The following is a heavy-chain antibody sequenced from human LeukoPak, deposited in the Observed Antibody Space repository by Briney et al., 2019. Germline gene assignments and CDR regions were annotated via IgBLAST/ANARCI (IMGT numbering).Heavy chain of an antibody. Sequence: GGSLTLSCAASGFTFSNYAMSWVRQAPGQGLEWVSTISGSGGSTYYADSVKGRFTISRVNSKNTLYLQMSSLRAEDTAIYYCAKDQSGSSSDYWGQGTLVTVSS. CDR3: AKDQSGSSSDY. CDR1: GFTFSNYA. J-gene: IGHJ4*02. CDR2: ISGSGGST. D-gene: IGHD1-26*01. V-gene: IGHV3-23*01.